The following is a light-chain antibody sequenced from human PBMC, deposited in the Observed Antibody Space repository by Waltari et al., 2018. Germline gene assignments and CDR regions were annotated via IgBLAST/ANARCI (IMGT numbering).Light chain of an antibody. CDR2: AAS. Sequence: DIQMTQSPSSLSASVGDRVTITCRASQSISNYLNWYQQKPGKAPKFLICAASTLRSGVPSRFSGSGSGTDFTLTISSLQPEDSATYYCQQSTSTPLTFGQGTKLEI. V-gene: IGKV1-39*01. J-gene: IGKJ2*01. CDR1: QSISNY. CDR3: QQSTSTPLT.